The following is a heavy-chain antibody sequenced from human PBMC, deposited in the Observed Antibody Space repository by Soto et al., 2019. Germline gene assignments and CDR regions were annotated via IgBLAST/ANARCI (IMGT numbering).Heavy chain of an antibody. CDR3: ARESHCSGGSCPFDY. D-gene: IGHD2-15*01. CDR1: GYTFTSYY. J-gene: IGHJ4*02. V-gene: IGHV1-46*03. Sequence: QVQLVQSGAEVKKPGASVKVSCKASGYTFTSYYMHWVRQAPGQGLEWMGIINPSGGSTSYAQKFQGRVTMTRDTSTSTVYMELSCLRSEDTAVYYCARESHCSGGSCPFDYWGQGTLVTVSS. CDR2: INPSGGST.